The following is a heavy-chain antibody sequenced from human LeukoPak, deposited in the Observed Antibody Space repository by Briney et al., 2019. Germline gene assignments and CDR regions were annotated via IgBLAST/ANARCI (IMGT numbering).Heavy chain of an antibody. J-gene: IGHJ3*02. CDR2: ISSDGSST. CDR3: VRDRAATIERVFEI. V-gene: IGHV3-74*01. Sequence: QTGGSLRLSCAASGFTFSSYWMSWVRQAPGKGLVWVSRISSDGSSTTYADSVKGRFTISRDNLKNTVFLQMSSLRPDDTALYYCVRDRAATIERVFEIWGQGTMVTVSS. D-gene: IGHD5-24*01. CDR1: GFTFSSYW.